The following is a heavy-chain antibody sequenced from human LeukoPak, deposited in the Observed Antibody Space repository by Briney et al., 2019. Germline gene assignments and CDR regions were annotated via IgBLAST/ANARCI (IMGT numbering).Heavy chain of an antibody. J-gene: IGHJ4*02. Sequence: PGGSLRLSCAASGFTFSSYWMHWVRQAPGKGLVWVSRINSDGSSTSYADSVKGRFTISRDNAKNSLYLQMNSLRAEDTAVYYCARGARLQPMGEFWGQGTLVTVSS. V-gene: IGHV3-74*01. CDR2: INSDGSST. CDR1: GFTFSSYW. CDR3: ARGARLQPMGEF. D-gene: IGHD4-11*01.